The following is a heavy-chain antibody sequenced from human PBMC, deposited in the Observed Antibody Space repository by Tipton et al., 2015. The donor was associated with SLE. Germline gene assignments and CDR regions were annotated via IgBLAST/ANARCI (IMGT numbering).Heavy chain of an antibody. J-gene: IGHJ4*02. CDR1: GGSLSGYY. CDR3: ARGGGSYYDY. Sequence: TLSLTCTVSGGSLSGYYWSWIRQPAGKGREWIGRVYSSGSTIYNPSIKSRITLSLDTSKNQFSLRVNSATAADTAVYYCARGGGSYYDYWGQGTLVTVSS. D-gene: IGHD1-26*01. CDR2: VYSSGST. V-gene: IGHV4-4*07.